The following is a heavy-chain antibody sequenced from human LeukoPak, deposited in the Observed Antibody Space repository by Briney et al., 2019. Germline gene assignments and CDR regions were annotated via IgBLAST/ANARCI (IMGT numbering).Heavy chain of an antibody. CDR3: ARELGGYFDY. J-gene: IGHJ4*02. CDR2: IIPIFRTT. V-gene: IGHV1-69*13. D-gene: IGHD3-16*01. CDR1: GGTFNTYA. Sequence: PVKVSCKASGGTFNTYAISWVRQAPGQGLEWMGGIIPIFRTTHYAQNFQGRVTLTADESSNTAFMELSSLRSEDSAIYYCARELGGYFDYWGQGTPVTVSS.